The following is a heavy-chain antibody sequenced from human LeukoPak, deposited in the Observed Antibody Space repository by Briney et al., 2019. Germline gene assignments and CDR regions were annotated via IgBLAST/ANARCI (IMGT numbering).Heavy chain of an antibody. V-gene: IGHV3-15*01. D-gene: IGHD4-23*01. CDR3: TTAPWLRGGNDY. Sequence: GGSLRLSCAASGFTFSNAWMSWVRQAPGKGLEWVGRIKSKTDGGTTDYAAPVKGRFTISRDDSKNTLYLQMNSLKTEDTAVYYCTTAPWLRGGNDYWGQGTLVTVSS. J-gene: IGHJ4*02. CDR2: IKSKTDGGTT. CDR1: GFTFSNAW.